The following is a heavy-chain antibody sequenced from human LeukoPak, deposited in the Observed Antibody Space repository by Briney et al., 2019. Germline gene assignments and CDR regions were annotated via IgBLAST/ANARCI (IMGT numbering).Heavy chain of an antibody. CDR2: IYTSGTT. D-gene: IGHD6-13*01. Sequence: SETLSLTCSVSGGSISGYYWTWIRQPAGKGLEWIGRIYTSGTTNHNPSLKSRVTMSLDTSKNQFSLKLSSVTAADTAVYYCARVSGGGIAAAGVAYWGQGTLVTVSS. CDR3: ARVSGGGIAAAGVAY. V-gene: IGHV4-4*07. CDR1: GGSISGYY. J-gene: IGHJ4*02.